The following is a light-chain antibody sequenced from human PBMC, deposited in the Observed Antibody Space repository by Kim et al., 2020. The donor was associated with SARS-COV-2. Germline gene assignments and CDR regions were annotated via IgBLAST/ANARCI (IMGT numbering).Light chain of an antibody. CDR1: NIGSKS. V-gene: IGLV3-21*04. CDR2: YDS. J-gene: IGLJ3*02. CDR3: QVWDSNSDHL. Sequence: SYELTQPPSVSVAPGKTARITCEGNNIGSKSVHWYQQKAGQAPLLVIYYDSDRPSGIPERFSGSNSGNTATLTISRVEAGDEADYYCQVWDSNSDHLFGGGTKLTVL.